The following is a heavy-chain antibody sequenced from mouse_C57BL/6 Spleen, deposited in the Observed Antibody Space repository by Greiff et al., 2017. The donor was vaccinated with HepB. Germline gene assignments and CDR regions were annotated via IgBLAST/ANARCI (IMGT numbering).Heavy chain of an antibody. CDR1: GYAFSSYW. V-gene: IGHV1-80*01. CDR3: ARGVYGSSGDYFDY. J-gene: IGHJ2*01. D-gene: IGHD1-1*01. CDR2: IYPGDGDT. Sequence: SGAELVKPGASVKISCKASGYAFSSYWMNWVKQRPGKGLEWIGQIYPGDGDTNYNGKFKGKATLTADKSSSTAYMQLSSLTSEDSAVYFCARGVYGSSGDYFDYWGQGTTLTVSS.